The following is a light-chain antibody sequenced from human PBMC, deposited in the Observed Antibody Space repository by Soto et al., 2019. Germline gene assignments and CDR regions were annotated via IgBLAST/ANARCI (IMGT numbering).Light chain of an antibody. Sequence: QSALTQPASVSGSPGQSITISCTGTSSDVGGYNYVSWYQQHPGKAPKLMIYEVSNRPSGVSTRFSGSKSGNTASLTISGLQAEDEADYYCRSYTSSSTLNVVFGGGTKLTVL. J-gene: IGLJ2*01. CDR1: SSDVGGYNY. CDR2: EVS. CDR3: RSYTSSSTLNVV. V-gene: IGLV2-14*01.